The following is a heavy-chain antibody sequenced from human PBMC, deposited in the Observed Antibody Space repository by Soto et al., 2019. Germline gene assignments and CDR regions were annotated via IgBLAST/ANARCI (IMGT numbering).Heavy chain of an antibody. Sequence: SETLSLTCTVSGGSISSYYWSWIRQPPGKGLEWIGYIYYSGSTNYNPSLKSRVTISVDTSKNQFSLKLSSVTAADTAVYYCARRGAPAAIRSWFDPWGQGTLVTVSS. V-gene: IGHV4-59*08. CDR1: GGSISSYY. J-gene: IGHJ5*02. CDR3: ARRGAPAAIRSWFDP. CDR2: IYYSGST. D-gene: IGHD2-2*01.